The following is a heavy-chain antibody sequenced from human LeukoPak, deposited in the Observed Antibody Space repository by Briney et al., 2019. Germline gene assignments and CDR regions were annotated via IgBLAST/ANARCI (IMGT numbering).Heavy chain of an antibody. D-gene: IGHD3-10*01. CDR1: GGSISSYY. CDR3: ARACCALYGQNNWFDP. V-gene: IGHV4-59*01. Sequence: PSETLSLTCTVSGGSISSYYWSWIRQPPGKGLEWIGYIYYSGSTNYNPSLKSRVTISVDTSKNQFSLKLSSVTAADTAVYYCARACCALYGQNNWFDPWGQGTLVTVSS. CDR2: IYYSGST. J-gene: IGHJ5*02.